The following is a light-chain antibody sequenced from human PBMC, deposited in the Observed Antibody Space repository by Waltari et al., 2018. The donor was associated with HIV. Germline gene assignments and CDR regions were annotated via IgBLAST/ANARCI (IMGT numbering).Light chain of an antibody. CDR1: SGSIDSTY. CDR3: QSYDANTVV. CDR2: EDN. V-gene: IGLV6-57*04. Sequence: NFMLTQPHSVSESPGKTVTISCTRSSGSIDSTYVQWHQQRPGSAPTSVIYEDNKRPSWVPDRFSGSIDSSSNSASLTIAGLKTEDEADYYCQSYDANTVVFGGGTKLTVL. J-gene: IGLJ2*01.